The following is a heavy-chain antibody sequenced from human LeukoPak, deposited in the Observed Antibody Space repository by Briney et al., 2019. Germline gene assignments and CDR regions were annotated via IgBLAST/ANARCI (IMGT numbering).Heavy chain of an antibody. Sequence: GGSLRLSCAASGFTFSSYWMSWVRQAPGKGLEWVANIKQDGSEKYYVDSVKGRFTISRDNARNLLYLQMNSLRDEDTAVYYCVRDVSSGWAFDYWGHGTLVTVSS. CDR2: IKQDGSEK. D-gene: IGHD6-19*01. J-gene: IGHJ4*01. CDR3: VRDVSSGWAFDY. CDR1: GFTFSSYW. V-gene: IGHV3-7*01.